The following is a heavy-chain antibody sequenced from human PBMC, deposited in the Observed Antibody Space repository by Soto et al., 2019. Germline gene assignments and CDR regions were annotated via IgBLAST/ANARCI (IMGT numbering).Heavy chain of an antibody. J-gene: IGHJ4*02. CDR1: GFTVSSNY. CDR2: IYSGGST. V-gene: IGHV3-53*01. Sequence: GGSLRLSCAASGFTVSSNYMPWVRQAPGQGLEWVSVIYSGGSTYYAVSVKGRFTISRDTSKNTLYLQMNSLRAEDTAVYYCVRAGYYDILTGYYTYYFDYWGQGTLDTVSS. CDR3: VRAGYYDILTGYYTYYFDY. D-gene: IGHD3-9*01.